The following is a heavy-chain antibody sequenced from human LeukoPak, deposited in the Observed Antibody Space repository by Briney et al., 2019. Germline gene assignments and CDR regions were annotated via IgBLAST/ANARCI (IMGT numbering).Heavy chain of an antibody. J-gene: IGHJ3*02. CDR1: GGSISSGDYY. Sequence: PSETLSLTCTVSGGSISSGDYYWSWIRQPPGKGLEWIGYIYYSGSTYYNPSLKSRVTISVDTSKNQFSLKLSSVTAADTAVYYCAIGYCSSTSCYRPPGIAAAGTAFDIWGQGTMVTVSS. CDR2: IYYSGST. D-gene: IGHD2-2*02. CDR3: AIGYCSSTSCYRPPGIAAAGTAFDI. V-gene: IGHV4-30-4*08.